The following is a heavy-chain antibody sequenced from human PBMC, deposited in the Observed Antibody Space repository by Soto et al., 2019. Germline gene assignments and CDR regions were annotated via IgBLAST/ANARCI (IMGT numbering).Heavy chain of an antibody. D-gene: IGHD3-3*01. CDR3: ARERADVWSGFIGAFDS. CDR2: ISAYNGNT. J-gene: IGHJ3*02. V-gene: IGHV1-18*01. Sequence: ASVKVSCKASGYTFSSYGISWVRQAPGQGPEWMGWISAYNGNTNYAQKLQGRVTMTTDTSTSTAYMELRSLRSDDTAVYYCARERADVWSGFIGAFDSWGQGTMVNVSS. CDR1: GYTFSSYG.